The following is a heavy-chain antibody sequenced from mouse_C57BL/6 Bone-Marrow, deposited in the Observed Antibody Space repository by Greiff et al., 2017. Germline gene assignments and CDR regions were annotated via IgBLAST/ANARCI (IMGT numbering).Heavy chain of an antibody. D-gene: IGHD1-1*01. CDR2: INPNNGGT. Sequence: VQLQQSGPELVKPGASVKMSCKASGYTFTDYNMHWVKQSHGKSLEWIGYINPNNGGTSYNQKFKGKATLTVNKSSSTAYMELRSLTSEDSAVYYCARNYYGSSYGDYAMDYWGQGTSVTVSS. V-gene: IGHV1-22*01. J-gene: IGHJ4*01. CDR1: GYTFTDYN. CDR3: ARNYYGSSYGDYAMDY.